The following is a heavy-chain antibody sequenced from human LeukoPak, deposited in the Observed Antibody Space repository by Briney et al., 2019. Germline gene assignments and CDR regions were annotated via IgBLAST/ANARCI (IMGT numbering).Heavy chain of an antibody. CDR3: ARFYANEWALPH. Sequence: GGSLRLSCAASGFTFSSYSMNWVRQAPGKGLEWVSYISSSSSTIYYADSVKGRFTISRGNSKNTLYLQMNSLRAEDTAVYYCARFYANEWALPHWGQGTLVTVSS. V-gene: IGHV3-48*01. D-gene: IGHD1-26*01. CDR1: GFTFSSYS. CDR2: ISSSSSTI. J-gene: IGHJ4*02.